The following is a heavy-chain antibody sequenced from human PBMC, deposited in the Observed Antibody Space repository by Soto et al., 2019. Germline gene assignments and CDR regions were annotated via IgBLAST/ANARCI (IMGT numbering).Heavy chain of an antibody. Sequence: EVQLLESGGGLVQPGGSLRLSCEASGFTFSSCAMTWVRQAPGKGLEWVSAISVDGARTYYADSGKGRFTISRDKSKNTLYLQMNTLRVEDTAIYYCAKAAPVGPWLEYWGQGTLVTVSS. J-gene: IGHJ4*02. CDR1: GFTFSSCA. D-gene: IGHD2-2*01. CDR3: AKAAPVGPWLEY. V-gene: IGHV3-23*01. CDR2: ISVDGART.